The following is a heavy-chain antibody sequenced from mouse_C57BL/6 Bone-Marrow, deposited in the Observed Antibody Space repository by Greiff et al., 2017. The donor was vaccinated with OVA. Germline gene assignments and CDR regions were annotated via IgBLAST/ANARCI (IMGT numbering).Heavy chain of an antibody. CDR1: GYTFPSYW. J-gene: IGHJ2*01. V-gene: IGHV1-61*01. Sequence: QVRLKQPGAELVRPGSPVKLSCKASGYTFPSYWMDGVKQRPGQGLEWIGNIYPSDNETHYNQKFKDKATLTVDKSSSTAYMQLSSLPSEDSEVYYCATDYWGPGTTLTVSS. CDR3: ATDY. CDR2: IYPSDNET.